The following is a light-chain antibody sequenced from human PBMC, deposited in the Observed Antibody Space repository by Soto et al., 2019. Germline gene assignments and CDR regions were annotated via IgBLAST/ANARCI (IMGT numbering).Light chain of an antibody. Sequence: EIVMTQSPATLSVSPGERATLSCRASQSVSSNLAWYQQKPGQAPRLLIYGASTRATGIPARFSGSGSGTEFHLTISSLQSEEFAIYFCQQYHNWPPDRTFGQGTKVEIK. CDR3: QQYHNWPPDRT. V-gene: IGKV3-15*01. CDR2: GAS. J-gene: IGKJ1*01. CDR1: QSVSSN.